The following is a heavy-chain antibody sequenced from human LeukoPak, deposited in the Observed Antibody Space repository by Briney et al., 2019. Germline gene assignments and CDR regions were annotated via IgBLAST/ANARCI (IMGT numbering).Heavy chain of an antibody. CDR1: GGSTSSYY. CDR3: ARVGDIAAAGRYYFDY. Sequence: SETLSLTCTVSGGSTSSYYWSWIRQPPGKGLEWIAYIYYSGSTNYNPSLKSRVTISVDTSKNQFSLKLSSVTAADTAVYYCARVGDIAAAGRYYFDYWGQGTLVTVSS. J-gene: IGHJ4*02. V-gene: IGHV4-59*01. CDR2: IYYSGST. D-gene: IGHD6-13*01.